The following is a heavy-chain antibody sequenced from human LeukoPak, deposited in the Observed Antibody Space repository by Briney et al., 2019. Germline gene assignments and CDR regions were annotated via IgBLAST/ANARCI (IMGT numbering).Heavy chain of an antibody. Sequence: AGPLRLPCVASGFSVNSNYLSWVRQAPGKELDWVSVMYSGRRTYYAESVKGRFNISKDNSKNTLYLQMDSLRTEATAVYYCARHDRGGATVDSDYYYYMDVWGKGTAVSVSS. CDR3: ARHDRGGATVDSDYYYYMDV. D-gene: IGHD4-23*01. V-gene: IGHV3-53*01. J-gene: IGHJ6*03. CDR1: GFSVNSNY. CDR2: MYSGRRT.